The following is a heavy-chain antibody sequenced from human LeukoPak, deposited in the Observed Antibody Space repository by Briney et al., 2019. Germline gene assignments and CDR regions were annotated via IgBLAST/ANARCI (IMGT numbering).Heavy chain of an antibody. CDR2: ISNSETT. Sequence: SEALSLTCSVSGGSVTSYYWNWVRQTPGKGLEWIGYISNSETTDYGPSFKSRVTMSLDTSKNQFSLKLSSVTAADTGVYYCARGYCSDERCPVFPSWGQGTLVTVSS. V-gene: IGHV4-59*02. D-gene: IGHD2-15*01. J-gene: IGHJ5*02. CDR1: GGSVTSYY. CDR3: ARGYCSDERCPVFPS.